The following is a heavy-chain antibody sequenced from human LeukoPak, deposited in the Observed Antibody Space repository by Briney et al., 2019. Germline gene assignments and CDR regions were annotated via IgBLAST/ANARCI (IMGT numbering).Heavy chain of an antibody. CDR1: GFTFASYA. D-gene: IGHD4-11*01. CDR3: ARDGPTVTTVRGFDY. Sequence: PGGSLRLSCAASGFTFASYAMSWFRQAPGKGLVWVSRINSDGSSTSYADSVKGRFTISRDNAKNTLYLQMNSLRAEDTAVYYCARDGPTVTTVRGFDYWGQGTLVTVSS. V-gene: IGHV3-74*01. CDR2: INSDGSST. J-gene: IGHJ4*02.